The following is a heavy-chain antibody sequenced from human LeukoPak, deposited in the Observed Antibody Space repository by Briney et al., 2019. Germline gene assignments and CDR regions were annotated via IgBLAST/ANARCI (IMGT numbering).Heavy chain of an antibody. Sequence: SETLSLTCTVSGGSISSYYWSWIRQPPGKGLEWIGYIYYSGSTNYNPSLKSRVTISVDTSKNQFSLKLSSVTAADTAVYYCARWGRGSGSYYSDYYYYMDVWGKGTTVTVSS. D-gene: IGHD1-26*01. V-gene: IGHV4-59*01. CDR3: ARWGRGSGSYYSDYYYYMDV. CDR1: GGSISSYY. CDR2: IYYSGST. J-gene: IGHJ6*03.